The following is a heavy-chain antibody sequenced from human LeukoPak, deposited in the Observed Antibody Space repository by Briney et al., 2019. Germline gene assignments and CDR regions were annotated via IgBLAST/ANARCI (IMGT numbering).Heavy chain of an antibody. D-gene: IGHD3-10*01. V-gene: IGHV4-4*02. J-gene: IGHJ5*02. CDR1: GGSISSSNW. CDR3: ARDSYYGSGSPNWFDP. Sequence: PSGTLSLTCAVSGGSISSSNWWSWVRQPPGKGLEWIGEIYHSGSTNYNPSLKSRVTISVDKSKNQFSLKLSSVTAADTAVYYCARDSYYGSGSPNWFDPWGQGTLVTVSS. CDR2: IYHSGST.